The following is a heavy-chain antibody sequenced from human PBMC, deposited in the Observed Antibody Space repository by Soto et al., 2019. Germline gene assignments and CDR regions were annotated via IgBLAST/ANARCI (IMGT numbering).Heavy chain of an antibody. CDR1: CYTFTSYG. J-gene: IGHJ5*02. CDR3: ARTPIPPSTGNNWFDP. Sequence: GASVKVSCTASCYTFTSYGISWVRQSPVQGLEWMGLISAYNGNTNYAQKLQGRVTMTTDTSTSTAYMELRSLRSDDTAVYYCARTPIPPSTGNNWFDPWRQGTLVTVSS. V-gene: IGHV1-18*04. CDR2: ISAYNGNT.